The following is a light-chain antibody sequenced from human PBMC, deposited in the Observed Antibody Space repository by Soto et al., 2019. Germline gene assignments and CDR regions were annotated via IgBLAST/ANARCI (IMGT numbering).Light chain of an antibody. CDR1: QSVSSY. CDR2: DAS. Sequence: EIMLTQSPATLSLSPGERATLSFWASQSVSSYLAWYQHKPGQAPRLLIYDASNRATGIPARFSGSGSGTGFTLTISSLEPEDFAVYYCQQRSNWPPSFGQRTRLEI. J-gene: IGKJ5*01. CDR3: QQRSNWPPS. V-gene: IGKV3-11*01.